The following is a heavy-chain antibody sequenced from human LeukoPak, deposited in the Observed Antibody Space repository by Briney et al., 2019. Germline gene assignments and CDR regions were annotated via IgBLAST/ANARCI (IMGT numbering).Heavy chain of an antibody. V-gene: IGHV1-69*13. Sequence: ASVKVSCKAPGGTFSSYAISWVRQAPGQGLEWMGGIIPIFGTANYAQKFQGRVTITADESTSTAYMELSSLRSEDTAVYYCARALGYCSSTSCYLPHWGQGTLVTVSS. D-gene: IGHD2-2*01. CDR3: ARALGYCSSTSCYLPH. CDR2: IIPIFGTA. J-gene: IGHJ4*02. CDR1: GGTFSSYA.